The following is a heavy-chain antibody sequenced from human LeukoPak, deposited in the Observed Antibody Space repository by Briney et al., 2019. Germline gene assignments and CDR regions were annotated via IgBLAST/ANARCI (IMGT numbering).Heavy chain of an antibody. J-gene: IGHJ4*02. D-gene: IGHD3-22*01. Sequence: GGSLRLSCAASGFTFSSYGMHWVRQAPGKGLEWVAVIWYDGSNKYYADSVKGRFTISRDNSKNTLYLQMNSLRAEDTAVYYCARGDSSGHLPPYYWGQGTLVTVSS. CDR3: ARGDSSGHLPPYY. CDR2: IWYDGSNK. V-gene: IGHV3-33*08. CDR1: GFTFSSYG.